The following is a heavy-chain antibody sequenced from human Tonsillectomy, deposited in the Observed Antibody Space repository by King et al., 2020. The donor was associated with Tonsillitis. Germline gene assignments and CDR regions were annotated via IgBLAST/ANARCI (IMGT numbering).Heavy chain of an antibody. D-gene: IGHD3-3*01. J-gene: IGHJ4*02. V-gene: IGHV3-23*04. Sequence: VQLVESGGGLVQPGGSLRLSCAASGFTFSSYAMSWVRQAPGKGLEWVSAISGSGGSTYYADSVKGRFTISRDNSKNTLYLQMNSLRAEDTAVYYCAKERRRPPLKRITSYGVVIGPFDYWGQGTLVTVSS. CDR2: ISGSGGST. CDR3: AKERRRPPLKRITSYGVVIGPFDY. CDR1: GFTFSSYA.